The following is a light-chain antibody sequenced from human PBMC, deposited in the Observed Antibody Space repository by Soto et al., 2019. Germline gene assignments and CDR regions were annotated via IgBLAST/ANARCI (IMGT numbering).Light chain of an antibody. Sequence: EIVLTQSPGTLSLSPGERATLSCRASQSVSNRYFAWYQQKPGQAPRLLIYRVSSRATGIPDRFSGSGSGTDFTLTISRLEPEDFAVYYCQQYGNVPLTFGGGTKVEIK. CDR3: QQYGNVPLT. V-gene: IGKV3-20*01. J-gene: IGKJ4*01. CDR1: QSVSNRY. CDR2: RVS.